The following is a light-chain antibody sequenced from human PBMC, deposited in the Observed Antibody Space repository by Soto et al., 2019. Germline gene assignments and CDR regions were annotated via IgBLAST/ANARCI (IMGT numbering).Light chain of an antibody. J-gene: IGLJ2*01. V-gene: IGLV1-44*01. CDR1: SSNIGSHI. Sequence: QSVLTQPPSASGAPGQRVTISCSGSSSNIGSHIVNWYQQVPGTAPKLLIYPNNQRPSGVPDRFSGSKSGTSASLAISGLQSEDEADYYCAAWDDSAFGVVFGGGTQVTVL. CDR3: AAWDDSAFGVV. CDR2: PNN.